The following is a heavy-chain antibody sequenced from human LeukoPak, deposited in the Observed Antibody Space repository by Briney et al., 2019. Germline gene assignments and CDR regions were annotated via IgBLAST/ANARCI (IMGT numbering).Heavy chain of an antibody. CDR3: ARDPPSDEWELLSDY. D-gene: IGHD1-26*01. Sequence: GGSLRLSCAASGFTFSSYSMNWVRQAPGKGLEWVSSISSSSSYIYYADSVKGRFTISRDNSKNTLDLQMNSLRAEDTAVYYCARDPPSDEWELLSDYWGQGTLVTVSS. CDR2: ISSSSSYI. CDR1: GFTFSSYS. J-gene: IGHJ4*02. V-gene: IGHV3-21*01.